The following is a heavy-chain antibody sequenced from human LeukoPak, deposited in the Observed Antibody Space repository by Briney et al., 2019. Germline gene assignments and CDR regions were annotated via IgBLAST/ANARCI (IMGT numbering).Heavy chain of an antibody. CDR3: ARDTWYIAGPSEWYYLDY. V-gene: IGHV4-4*07. CDR1: GGSISSYY. CDR2: IDTSGST. D-gene: IGHD6-13*01. Sequence: PSETLSLTCSVSGGSISSYYWSWIRQPAGKGLEWIGRIDTSGSTNYNPSLKSRVTMSVDTSKNQFSLKLSSVTAADTAVYYCARDTWYIAGPSEWYYLDYWGTGIMVTASS. J-gene: IGHJ4*02.